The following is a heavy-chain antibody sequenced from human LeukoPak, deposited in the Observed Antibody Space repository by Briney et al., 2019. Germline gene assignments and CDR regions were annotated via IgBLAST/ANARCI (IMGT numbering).Heavy chain of an antibody. CDR1: GFTFSDYY. D-gene: IGHD5-24*01. Sequence: PGGSLRLSCAASGFTFSDYYMSWIRQAPGKGLEWVSYISSSGSTIYYADSVKGRFTISRDNAKNSLYLQMNSLRAEDTAVYYCARLTEMATIYGWYFDLWGRGTLVTVSS. CDR2: ISSSGSTI. CDR3: ARLTEMATIYGWYFDL. J-gene: IGHJ2*01. V-gene: IGHV3-11*01.